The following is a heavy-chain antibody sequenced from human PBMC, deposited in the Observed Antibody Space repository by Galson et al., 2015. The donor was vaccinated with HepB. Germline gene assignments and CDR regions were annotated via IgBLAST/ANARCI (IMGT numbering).Heavy chain of an antibody. Sequence: SVKVSCKASGYTFTSYAMNWVRQAPGQGLEWMGWINTNTGNPTYAQGFTGRFVFSLDTSVSTAYLQISSLKAEDTAVYYCASPGRYYDFWSGYYTGPKHDYYYYYMDVWGKGTTVTVSS. CDR2: INTNTGNP. D-gene: IGHD3-3*01. CDR3: ASPGRYYDFWSGYYTGPKHDYYYYYMDV. V-gene: IGHV7-4-1*02. CDR1: GYTFTSYA. J-gene: IGHJ6*03.